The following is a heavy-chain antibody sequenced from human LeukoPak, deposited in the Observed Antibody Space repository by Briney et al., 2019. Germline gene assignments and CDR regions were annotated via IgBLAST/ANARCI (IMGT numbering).Heavy chain of an antibody. CDR2: IKQDGSEK. CDR1: GFTFGNYW. D-gene: IGHD5-12*01. V-gene: IGHV3-7*01. J-gene: IGHJ6*02. CDR3: ACVDIAMLYDYNYGVDV. Sequence: GGSLRLPCAASGFTFGNYWMSWFRQAPGKGLEWVANIKQDGSEKSYVDSVKGRFTVSRDNAKNSLFLQLNSLRAEDTAVYYCACVDIAMLYDYNYGVDVWGQGTTVTVSS.